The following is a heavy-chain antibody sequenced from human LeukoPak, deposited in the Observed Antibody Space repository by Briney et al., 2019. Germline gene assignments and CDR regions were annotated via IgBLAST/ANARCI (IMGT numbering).Heavy chain of an antibody. J-gene: IGHJ5*02. CDR2: IYTSGST. Sequence: KPSETLSLTCTVSGGSISSYYWSWIRQPAGKGLEWIGRIYTSGSTNYNPSLKSRVTMSVDTSKNQFSLKLSSVTAADTAVYYCARGNIARTAYNWFDPWGQGTLVTVSS. CDR1: GGSISSYY. CDR3: ARGNIARTAYNWFDP. D-gene: IGHD6-13*01. V-gene: IGHV4-4*07.